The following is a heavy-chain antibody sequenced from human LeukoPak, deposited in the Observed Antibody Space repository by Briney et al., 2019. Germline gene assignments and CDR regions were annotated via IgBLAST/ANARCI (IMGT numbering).Heavy chain of an antibody. CDR2: ISKDESFE. CDR1: GFTFSSYN. J-gene: IGHJ6*02. V-gene: IGHV3-30*03. Sequence: PGRSLRLSCVASGFTFSSYNMHWVRQAPGKGLKWVAVISKDESFEYYGDSVKGRFTISRDNPRNTLYLEMNSLRAEDTAVYYCARESPRTFGWRKYYGMDVWGQGTTVTVSS. D-gene: IGHD2/OR15-2a*01. CDR3: ARESPRTFGWRKYYGMDV.